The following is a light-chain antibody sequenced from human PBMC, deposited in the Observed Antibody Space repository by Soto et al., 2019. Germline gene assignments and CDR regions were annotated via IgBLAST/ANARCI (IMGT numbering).Light chain of an antibody. CDR1: SSDIGGYNS. V-gene: IGLV2-14*01. Sequence: QSALTQPASVSGSPGQSITISCTGTSSDIGGYNSVSWYQQHPGKAPKLVIYAVSNRPSGVSSRFSGSKSGNTASLTKSGLQAEDEADYYCSSYSGSSNVFGSGTKLTVI. CDR2: AVS. J-gene: IGLJ1*01. CDR3: SSYSGSSNV.